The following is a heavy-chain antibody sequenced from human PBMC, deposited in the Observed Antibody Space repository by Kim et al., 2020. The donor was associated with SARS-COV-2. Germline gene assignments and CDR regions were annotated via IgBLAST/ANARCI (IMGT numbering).Heavy chain of an antibody. V-gene: IGHV1-46*01. Sequence: ASVKVSCKASGYTFTSYYMHWVRQAPGQGLEWMGIINPSGGSTSYAQKFQGRVTMTRDTSTSTVYMELSSLRSEDTAVYYCARGVEVLRFLEWLLGPDYWGQGTLVTVSS. J-gene: IGHJ4*02. CDR2: INPSGGST. CDR3: ARGVEVLRFLEWLLGPDY. D-gene: IGHD3-3*01. CDR1: GYTFTSYY.